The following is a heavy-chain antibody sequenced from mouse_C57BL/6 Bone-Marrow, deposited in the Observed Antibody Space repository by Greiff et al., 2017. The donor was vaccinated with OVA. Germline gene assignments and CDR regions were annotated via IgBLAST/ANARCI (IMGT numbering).Heavy chain of an antibody. D-gene: IGHD1-1*01. Sequence: QVHVKQSGAELVKPGASVKLSCKASGYTFTEYTIHWVKQRSGQGLEWIGWFYPGSGSIKYNEKFKDKATLTADKSSSTVYMELSRLTSEDSAVYFCARLLITTVVENYYAMDYWGQGTSVTVSS. J-gene: IGHJ4*01. CDR2: FYPGSGSI. V-gene: IGHV1-62-2*01. CDR1: GYTFTEYT. CDR3: ARLLITTVVENYYAMDY.